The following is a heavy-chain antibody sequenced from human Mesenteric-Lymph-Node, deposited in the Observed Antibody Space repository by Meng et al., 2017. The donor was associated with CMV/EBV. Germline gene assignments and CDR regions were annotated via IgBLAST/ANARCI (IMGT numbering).Heavy chain of an antibody. D-gene: IGHD2-2*01. CDR1: GYTFYSFG. Sequence: ASVKVSCKVYGYTFYSFGLSWVRQAPGQGLEWLGWVSGYNGNTNYTEKLQGRVTMTTDTSTSTAYMELRSLRSDDTAVYYCARDSANQMYCSSTSCYGAFDIWGQGTMVTVSS. J-gene: IGHJ3*02. CDR2: VSGYNGNT. CDR3: ARDSANQMYCSSTSCYGAFDI. V-gene: IGHV1-18*01.